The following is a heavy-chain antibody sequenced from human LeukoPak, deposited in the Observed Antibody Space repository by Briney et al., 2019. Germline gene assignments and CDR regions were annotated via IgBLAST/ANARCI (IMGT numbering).Heavy chain of an antibody. Sequence: GESLKISCKGSGYSFTSYWIGWVRQMPGKGLEWMGIIYPGDPDTRYSPSFQGQVTISADKSISTAYLQWSSLKASDTAMYYCAGRVRCGGDCSILSAFDIWGQGTMVTVSS. CDR2: IYPGDPDT. CDR3: AGRVRCGGDCSILSAFDI. CDR1: GYSFTSYW. V-gene: IGHV5-51*01. D-gene: IGHD2-21*02. J-gene: IGHJ3*02.